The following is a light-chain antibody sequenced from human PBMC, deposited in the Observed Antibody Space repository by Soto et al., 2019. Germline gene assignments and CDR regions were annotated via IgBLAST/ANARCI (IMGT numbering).Light chain of an antibody. CDR3: QQYNTWPRT. V-gene: IGKV3-15*01. J-gene: IGKJ1*01. CDR2: TTS. Sequence: EVVMTQSPATLSVSPGERATFSCRASQSVSSNLAWYQQRPGQAPSLLIYTTSTRASGVPARFSGSGSGTEFTLTINSLQTEDFGLYYCQQYNTWPRTFGQGTKVEVK. CDR1: QSVSSN.